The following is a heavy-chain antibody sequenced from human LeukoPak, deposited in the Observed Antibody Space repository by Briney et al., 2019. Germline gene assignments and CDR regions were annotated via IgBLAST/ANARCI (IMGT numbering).Heavy chain of an antibody. V-gene: IGHV4-31*03. CDR1: GGSISSGGYY. Sequence: SQTLSLTCTVSGGSISSGGYYWSWIRQHPGKGLEWIGHIYDSGTSFYNPSLTSRVTIPVDTSKNQFSLKLTSVNDEDTAVYYCARIERSSYSLGFDYWGQGTLVTVSS. CDR3: ARIERSSYSLGFDY. D-gene: IGHD6-6*01. J-gene: IGHJ4*02. CDR2: IYDSGTS.